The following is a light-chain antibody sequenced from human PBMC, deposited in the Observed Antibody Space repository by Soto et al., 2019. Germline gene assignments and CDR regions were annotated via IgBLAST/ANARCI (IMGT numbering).Light chain of an antibody. V-gene: IGLV2-14*01. CDR1: NSDIGGYNY. Sequence: QSALTQPASVSGSPGQLITISCTGTNSDIGGYNYVSWYQHLPGKAPKLLIYGVTNRPSGVSNRFSGSKSGNTASLTISGLQAEDEADYYCTSYTSITILVFGGGTKLTVL. J-gene: IGLJ2*01. CDR2: GVT. CDR3: TSYTSITILV.